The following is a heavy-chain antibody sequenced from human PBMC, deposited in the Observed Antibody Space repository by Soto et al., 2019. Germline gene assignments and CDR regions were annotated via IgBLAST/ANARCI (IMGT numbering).Heavy chain of an antibody. J-gene: IGHJ6*02. D-gene: IGHD2-2*01. CDR1: GFTFSSYG. CDR3: AKDGVRTYCISTSCRPNYYYYGMDV. Sequence: QVQLVESGGGVVQPGRSLRLSCAASGFTFSSYGMHWVRQAPGKGLEWVAVISYDGSNKYYADSVKGRFTISRDNSKNTLYLQMNSLRAEDTAVYYCAKDGVRTYCISTSCRPNYYYYGMDVWGQGTTVTVSS. CDR2: ISYDGSNK. V-gene: IGHV3-30*18.